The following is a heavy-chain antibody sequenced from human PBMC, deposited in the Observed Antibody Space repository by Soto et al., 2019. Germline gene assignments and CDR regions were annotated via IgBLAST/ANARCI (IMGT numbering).Heavy chain of an antibody. D-gene: IGHD4-17*01. CDR1: GFTLRTNG. CDR2: FSGSGDDT. Sequence: GGSLRLSCAATGFTLRTNGMSWVRQAPGKGLEWVSSFSGSGDDTWYADSLKGRFTISRDNSKNTVYLQMNSLRAEGTALYYCAGHGGYSYLGQGTLVTVSS. V-gene: IGHV3-23*01. J-gene: IGHJ4*02. CDR3: AGHGGYSY.